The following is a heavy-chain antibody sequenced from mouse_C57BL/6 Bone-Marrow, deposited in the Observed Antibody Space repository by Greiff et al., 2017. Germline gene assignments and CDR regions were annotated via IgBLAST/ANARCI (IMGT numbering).Heavy chain of an antibody. CDR1: GYTFTGYW. CDR3: AKLPLILRCYYAMDY. V-gene: IGHV1-9*01. J-gene: IGHJ4*01. Sequence: VMLVESGAELMKPGASVKLSCKATGYTFTGYWIEWVKQRPGHGLEWIGEILPGSGSTNYNEKFKGKATFTADTSSNTAYMQLSSLTTEDSAIYYCAKLPLILRCYYAMDYWGQGTSVTVSS. D-gene: IGHD1-1*02. CDR2: ILPGSGST.